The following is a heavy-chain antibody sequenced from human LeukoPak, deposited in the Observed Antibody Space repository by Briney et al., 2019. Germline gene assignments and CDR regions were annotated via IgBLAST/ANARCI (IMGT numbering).Heavy chain of an antibody. CDR2: IYASGSA. D-gene: IGHD6-19*01. CDR3: AREAPGGRGWTYFDN. J-gene: IGHJ4*02. Sequence: PSETLSLTCAVSGGSVSGHYWDWIRQPPGKGLEWIGYIYASGSANYHPSLKSRVTIPLDTSKNHVSLRLTSVTAEDTAVYCCAREAPGGRGWTYFDNWGRGSLVTVSA. CDR1: GGSVSGHY. V-gene: IGHV4-59*02.